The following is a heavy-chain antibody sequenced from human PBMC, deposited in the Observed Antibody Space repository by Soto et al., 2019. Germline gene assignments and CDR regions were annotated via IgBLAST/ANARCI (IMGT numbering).Heavy chain of an antibody. Sequence: SLRLSFAASGFAFGDYAMSWFLQAPGKGLEWVGFIRSKAYGGTTEYAASVKGRFTISRDDSKSIAYLQMNSLKTEDTAVYYCTRAPYYYDSSGYYSFTYWGQGTLVTVSS. D-gene: IGHD3-22*01. V-gene: IGHV3-49*03. J-gene: IGHJ4*02. CDR1: GFAFGDYA. CDR3: TRAPYYYDSSGYYSFTY. CDR2: IRSKAYGGTT.